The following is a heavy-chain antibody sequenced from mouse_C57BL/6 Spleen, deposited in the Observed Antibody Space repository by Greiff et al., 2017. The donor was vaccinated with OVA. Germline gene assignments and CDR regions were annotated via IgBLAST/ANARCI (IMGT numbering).Heavy chain of an antibody. CDR1: GYTFTDYY. CDR3: ARDSSGYVDY. J-gene: IGHJ4*01. D-gene: IGHD3-2*02. V-gene: IGHV1-76*01. CDR2: IYPGSGNT. Sequence: VKLMESGAELVRPGASVKLSCKASGYTFTDYYINWVKQRPGQGLEWIARIYPGSGNTYYNEKFKGKATLTAEKSSSTAYMQLSSLTSEDSAVYFCARDSSGYVDYWGQGTSVTVSS.